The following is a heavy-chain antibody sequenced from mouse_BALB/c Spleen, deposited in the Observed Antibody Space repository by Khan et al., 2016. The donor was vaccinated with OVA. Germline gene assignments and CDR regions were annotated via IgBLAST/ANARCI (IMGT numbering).Heavy chain of an antibody. Sequence: EVELVESGGDLVKTGGSLKLSCAASGFTFSTYGMSWVHQTPDKRLEWVATISSGGHYTYYIDSVKGRFTISRDNAKNFLYLQMTSLRSEDTAMYYCARLAYYYNSEGFAYWGQGTLVTVSA. CDR3: ARLAYYYNSEGFAY. CDR1: GFTFSTYG. CDR2: ISSGGHYT. V-gene: IGHV5-6*01. J-gene: IGHJ3*01. D-gene: IGHD1-1*02.